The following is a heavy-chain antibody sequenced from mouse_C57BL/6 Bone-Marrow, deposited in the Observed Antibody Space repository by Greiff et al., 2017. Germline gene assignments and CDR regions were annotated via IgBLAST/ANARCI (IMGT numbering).Heavy chain of an antibody. CDR1: GFSFSDYG. J-gene: IGHJ4*01. V-gene: IGHV5-15*01. Sequence: EVQGVESGGGLVQPGGCLTLSCAASGFSFSDYGMAWVRQAPRKGPEWVAFISNLAYSIYYADTVTGRFTISRENAKNTLYLEMSSLRSDDTAMYYCARRVYYYGSSLYAMDYWGQGTSVTVSS. CDR3: ARRVYYYGSSLYAMDY. D-gene: IGHD1-1*01. CDR2: ISNLAYSI.